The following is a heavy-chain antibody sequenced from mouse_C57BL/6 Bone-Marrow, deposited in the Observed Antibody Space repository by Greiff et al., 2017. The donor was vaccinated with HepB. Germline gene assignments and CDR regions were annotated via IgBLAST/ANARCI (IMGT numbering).Heavy chain of an antibody. D-gene: IGHD3-3*01. CDR1: GFTFSSYA. CDR2: ISSGGDYI. Sequence: EVKLVESGEGLVKPGGSLKLSFAASGFTFSSYAMSWVRQTPEKRLGWVAYISSGGDYIYYADTVKGRFTISRDNARNTLYLQMSSLKSEDTAMYYCTRDGGWDYFDYWGQGTTLTVSS. CDR3: TRDGGWDYFDY. J-gene: IGHJ2*01. V-gene: IGHV5-9-1*02.